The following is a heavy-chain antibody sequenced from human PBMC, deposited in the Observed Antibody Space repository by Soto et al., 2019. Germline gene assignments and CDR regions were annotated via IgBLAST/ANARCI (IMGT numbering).Heavy chain of an antibody. V-gene: IGHV3-66*01. D-gene: IGHD2-2*01. CDR1: GFTVSSNY. J-gene: IGHJ5*02. CDR3: ARDHCSSTSCYYRWFDP. Sequence: PGGSLRLSCAASGFTVSSNYMSWVRQAPGKGLEWVSVIYSGGSTYYADSVKGRFTISRDNSKNTLYLQMNSLRAEDTAVYYCARDHCSSTSCYYRWFDPWGQGTLVTGSS. CDR2: IYSGGST.